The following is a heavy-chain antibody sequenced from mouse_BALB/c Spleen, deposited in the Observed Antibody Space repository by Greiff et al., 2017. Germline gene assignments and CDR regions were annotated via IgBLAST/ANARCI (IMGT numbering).Heavy chain of an antibody. CDR3: ARSDGYYPAWFAY. CDR1: GFNIKDTY. V-gene: IGHV14-3*02. J-gene: IGHJ3*01. Sequence: VQLKESGAELVKPGASVKLSCTASGFNIKDTYMHWVKQRPEQGLEWIGRIDPANGNTKYDPKFQGKATITADTSSNTAYLQLSSLTSEDTAVYYCARSDGYYPAWFAYWGQGTLVTVSA. D-gene: IGHD2-3*01. CDR2: IDPANGNT.